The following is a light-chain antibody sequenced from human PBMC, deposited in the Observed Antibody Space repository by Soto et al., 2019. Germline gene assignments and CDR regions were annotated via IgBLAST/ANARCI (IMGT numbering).Light chain of an antibody. J-gene: IGKJ1*01. Sequence: DIQMTQSPSTLSASVGDRVTITCRASQSINGWLGWYQQKPGKAPRLLIYKASSLESGVPSRFSGSGSGTEFTLTIVHLQPDDSATYYCQHQTTFAQGTKVEI. CDR1: QSINGW. CDR2: KAS. CDR3: QHQTT. V-gene: IGKV1-5*03.